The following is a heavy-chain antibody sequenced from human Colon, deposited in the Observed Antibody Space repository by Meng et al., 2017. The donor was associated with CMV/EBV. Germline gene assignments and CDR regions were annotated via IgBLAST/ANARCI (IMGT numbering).Heavy chain of an antibody. V-gene: IGHV4-4*02. CDR1: GDSITRSSW. Sequence: ETLSLTCAVSGDSITRSSWWSWVRQPPGKGLEWIGEIFHTGDTSYSPSLKSRVTMSVDKSRNEFSLKLTSVTAADTAVYYCADAPSDFWGQGILVTVSS. J-gene: IGHJ4*02. CDR3: ADAPSDF. CDR2: IFHTGDT.